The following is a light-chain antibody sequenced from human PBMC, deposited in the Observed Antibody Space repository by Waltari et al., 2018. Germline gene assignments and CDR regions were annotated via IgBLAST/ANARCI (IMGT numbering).Light chain of an antibody. CDR3: LQGTHWPLT. CDR1: QSLVYSDGNPF. Sequence: DVVMTQSPLSLSVTLGQPASISCRPSQSLVYSDGNPFLHWFHQRPGQSPRRLIYQVSNQDSGVPDRFSGSGSDTDFTLKISRVEAEDVGVFYCLQGTHWPLTFGGGTKVEIK. J-gene: IGKJ4*01. V-gene: IGKV2-30*01. CDR2: QVS.